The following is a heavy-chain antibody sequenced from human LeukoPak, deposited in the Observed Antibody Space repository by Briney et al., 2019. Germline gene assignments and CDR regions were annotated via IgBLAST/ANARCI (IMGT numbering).Heavy chain of an antibody. Sequence: PGGSLRLSCAASGFTFSSYGMHWVRQAPGKGLEWVAFIRYDGSNKYYADSVKGRFTISRDNSKNTLYLQMNSLRAEDTAVYYCAKPPSGGYDSSGYYYFDSWGQGTLVTVSS. CDR3: AKPPSGGYDSSGYYYFDS. V-gene: IGHV3-30*02. D-gene: IGHD3-22*01. CDR2: IRYDGSNK. CDR1: GFTFSSYG. J-gene: IGHJ4*02.